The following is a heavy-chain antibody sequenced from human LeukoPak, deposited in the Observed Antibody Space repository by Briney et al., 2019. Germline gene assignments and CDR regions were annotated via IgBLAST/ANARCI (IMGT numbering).Heavy chain of an antibody. CDR3: ARVRSTTSYFYFDY. D-gene: IGHD2-2*01. J-gene: IGHJ4*02. Sequence: GGSLRLSCAASGFTFSTYGMHWVRQAPGKGLEWLAIIWFDGSNKYYADSVKDRLTISRDNSKNTLYLQMNSLRAEDTAVYYCARVRSTTSYFYFDYWGQGTLVTVSS. CDR2: IWFDGSNK. V-gene: IGHV3-33*01. CDR1: GFTFSTYG.